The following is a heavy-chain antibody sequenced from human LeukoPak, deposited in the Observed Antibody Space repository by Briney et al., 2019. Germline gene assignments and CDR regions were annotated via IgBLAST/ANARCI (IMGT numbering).Heavy chain of an antibody. Sequence: PAASVKVSCKASGGTFSSYAFSWVRQAPGQGLGWMGGIIPIFGTANYAQKFQGRVTITADESTSTAYMELSSLRSEDTAVYYCATHHMVLNHFDYWGQGTLVTVSS. D-gene: IGHD3-10*01. V-gene: IGHV1-69*13. CDR2: IIPIFGTA. J-gene: IGHJ4*02. CDR1: GGTFSSYA. CDR3: ATHHMVLNHFDY.